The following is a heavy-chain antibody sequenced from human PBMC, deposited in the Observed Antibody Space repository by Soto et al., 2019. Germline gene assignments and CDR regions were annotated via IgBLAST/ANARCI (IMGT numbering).Heavy chain of an antibody. J-gene: IGHJ4*02. CDR3: AKSPGHDYGDYASGY. CDR2: ISGSDGST. D-gene: IGHD4-17*01. V-gene: IGHV3-23*01. Sequence: PGESLKISCVASGFTFSNYAMSWVRQAPGKRLEWVSAISGSDGSTYYAESVKGRFTISRDNSKNTLYLQMNSLRAEDTALYYCAKSPGHDYGDYASGYWGQGTLVTVSS. CDR1: GFTFSNYA.